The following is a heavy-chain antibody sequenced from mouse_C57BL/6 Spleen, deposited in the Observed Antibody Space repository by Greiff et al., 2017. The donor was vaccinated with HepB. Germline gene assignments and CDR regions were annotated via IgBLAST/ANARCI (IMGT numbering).Heavy chain of an antibody. V-gene: IGHV5-4*01. CDR2: ISDGGSYT. J-gene: IGHJ2*01. D-gene: IGHD1-1*01. Sequence: EVKVVESGGGLVKPGGSLKLSCAASGFTFSSYAMSWVRQTPEKRLEWVATISDGGSYTYYPDNVKGRFTISRDNAKNNLYLQMSHLKSEDTAMYYCAREGGYGSNYFDYWGQGTTLTVSS. CDR1: GFTFSSYA. CDR3: AREGGYGSNYFDY.